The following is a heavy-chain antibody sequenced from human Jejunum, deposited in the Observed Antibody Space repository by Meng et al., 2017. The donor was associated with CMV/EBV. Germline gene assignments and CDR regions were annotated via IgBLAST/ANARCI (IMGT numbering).Heavy chain of an antibody. V-gene: IGHV3-30*02. CDR1: GITLSTHG. CDR2: IRNDGSNK. D-gene: IGHD6-6*01. CDR3: VKEGLEY. Sequence: GRVVESGGGLVQPWEWLRLSRATSGITLSTHGMHWVRQAPGKGLEWVKFIRNDGSNKYYVDSGKGRFTTSRDNSKNTVYLQVNSLRVEDTAVYYCVKEGLEYWGQGTLVTVSS. J-gene: IGHJ4*02.